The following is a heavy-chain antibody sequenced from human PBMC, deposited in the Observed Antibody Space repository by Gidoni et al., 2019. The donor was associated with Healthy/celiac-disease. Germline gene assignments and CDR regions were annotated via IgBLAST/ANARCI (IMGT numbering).Heavy chain of an antibody. J-gene: IGHJ4*02. V-gene: IGHV4-34*01. CDR1: GGSFSGYY. D-gene: IGHD3-10*01. CDR2: INHSGST. CDR3: ARGPRPHMVRGVIRSSFGY. Sequence: QVQLQQWGAGLLKPSATLSLTCAVYGGSFSGYYWSWIRQPPGKGLEWIGEINHSGSTNYNPSLKSRVTISVDTSKNQFSLKLSSVTAADTAVYYCARGPRPHMVRGVIRSSFGYWGQGTLVTVSS.